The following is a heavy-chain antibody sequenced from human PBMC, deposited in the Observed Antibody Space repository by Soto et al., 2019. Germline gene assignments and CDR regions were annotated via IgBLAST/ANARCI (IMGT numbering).Heavy chain of an antibody. J-gene: IGHJ5*02. V-gene: IGHV4-59*01. Sequence: PSETVSLTCTVSGGSISSYYWSWIRQPPGKGLEWIGYIYYSGSTNYNPSLKSRVTISVDTSKNQFSLKLSSVTAADTAVYYCARDPAYCSSTSCRNWFDPWGQGTLVTVSS. CDR1: GGSISSYY. CDR2: IYYSGST. D-gene: IGHD2-2*01. CDR3: ARDPAYCSSTSCRNWFDP.